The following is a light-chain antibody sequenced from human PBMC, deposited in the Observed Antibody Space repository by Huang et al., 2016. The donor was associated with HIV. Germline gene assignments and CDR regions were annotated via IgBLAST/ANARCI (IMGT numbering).Light chain of an antibody. CDR3: QQYYSASIT. V-gene: IGKV4-1*01. CDR1: QPLLSTANNKSY. CDR2: GAS. J-gene: IGKJ5*01. Sequence: DIVMTQSPGSLTVSLGERASINCTSSQPLLSTANNKSYVAWYQQKPRQPSKALIYGASNRESGVPERFSGSGSGTDFTLTISSLQAEDVALYYCQQYYSASITFGQGTRVEI.